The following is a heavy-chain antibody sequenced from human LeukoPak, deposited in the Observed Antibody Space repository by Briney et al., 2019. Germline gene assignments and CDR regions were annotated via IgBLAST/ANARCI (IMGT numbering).Heavy chain of an antibody. CDR2: ITGTGGCT. V-gene: IGHV3-23*01. D-gene: IGHD6-19*01. CDR3: AKDHGTAVAGFYY. Sequence: GASLRLSCAASGFSLSTYGVSWVRQPPGKGLEWVSGITGTGGCTYYADSVKGRFTVSRDTSKNTLYLQMNSLRAEDTAIYYCAKDHGTAVAGFYYWGQGTLVTVSS. CDR1: GFSLSTYG. J-gene: IGHJ4*02.